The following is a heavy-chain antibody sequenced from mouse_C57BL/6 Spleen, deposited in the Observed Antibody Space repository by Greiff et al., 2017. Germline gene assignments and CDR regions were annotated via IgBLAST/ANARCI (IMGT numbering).Heavy chain of an antibody. D-gene: IGHD4-1*01. CDR2: IYPGDGDT. CDR1: GYAFSSYW. V-gene: IGHV1-80*01. J-gene: IGHJ1*03. Sequence: QVQLQQSGAELVKPGASVKISCKASGYAFSSYWMNWVKQRPGKGLEWIGQIYPGDGDTNYNGKFKGKATLTADKSSSTAYMQLSSLTSEDSAVYFCARDWVSYWYFDVWGTGTTVTVSS. CDR3: ARDWVSYWYFDV.